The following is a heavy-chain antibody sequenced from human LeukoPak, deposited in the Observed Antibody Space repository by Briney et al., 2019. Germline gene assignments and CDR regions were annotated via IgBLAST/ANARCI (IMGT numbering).Heavy chain of an antibody. CDR1: GYSFTSYW. Sequence: GESLKISCKGSGYSFTSYWISWVRQMPGKGLEWMGRIDPSDSYTNYSPSFQGHVTISADKSISTAYLQWSSLKASDSVMYYCARLDVDTAMPEEDYWGQGTLVTVSS. D-gene: IGHD5-18*01. J-gene: IGHJ4*02. CDR3: ARLDVDTAMPEEDY. CDR2: IDPSDSYT. V-gene: IGHV5-10-1*01.